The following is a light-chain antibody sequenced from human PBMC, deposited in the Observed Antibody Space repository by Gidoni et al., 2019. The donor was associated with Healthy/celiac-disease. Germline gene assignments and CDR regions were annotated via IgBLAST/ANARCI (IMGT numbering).Light chain of an antibody. V-gene: IGKV3-20*01. Sequence: EIVLTQSPGTLSLSPGERATLSCSASQSVSSSYLAWYQQKPGQAPRLLIYDASSRATGIPDRFSGSGSGTDFTLTISRLEPEDFAVYYCQQYGSSPPWTFGQGTKVEIK. CDR1: QSVSSSY. J-gene: IGKJ1*01. CDR2: DAS. CDR3: QQYGSSPPWT.